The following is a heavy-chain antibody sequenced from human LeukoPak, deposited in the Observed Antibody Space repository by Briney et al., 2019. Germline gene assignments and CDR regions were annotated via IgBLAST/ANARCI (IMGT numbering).Heavy chain of an antibody. CDR3: ARAWIYYDGSGYYDY. D-gene: IGHD3-22*01. CDR2: INGGNGNT. CDR1: GYTFTSYA. V-gene: IGHV1-3*01. J-gene: IGHJ4*02. Sequence: ASVKVSCKASGYTFTSYAMHWVRQAPGQRLEWMGWINGGNGNTKYSQNFQGRVTFTRDTSASTAYMELNSLRSEDTSVYYCARAWIYYDGSGYYDYWGQGTLVTVSS.